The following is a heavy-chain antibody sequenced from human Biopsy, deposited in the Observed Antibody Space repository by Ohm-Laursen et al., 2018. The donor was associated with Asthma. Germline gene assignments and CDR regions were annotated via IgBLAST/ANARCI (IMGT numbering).Heavy chain of an antibody. J-gene: IGHJ4*02. CDR3: AKRRGYSGHDNDY. Sequence: SLRLSCAASGFMFRSFGMHWARQAPGKGLERVAVIPYDGNHKFYEDSVKGRFTISRDNSKNTLYLQMNSLRTEDTAVYYCAKRRGYSGHDNDYWGQGTLVIVSS. CDR2: IPYDGNHK. CDR1: GFMFRSFG. V-gene: IGHV3-30*18. D-gene: IGHD5-12*01.